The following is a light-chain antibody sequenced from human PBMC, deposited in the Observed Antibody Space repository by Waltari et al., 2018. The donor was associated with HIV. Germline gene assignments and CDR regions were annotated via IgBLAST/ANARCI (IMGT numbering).Light chain of an antibody. J-gene: IGKJ1*01. CDR3: QQSYTVPQT. CDR1: QSIGSY. Sequence: DIQMTQSPSSLSASIGDRVTITCRASQSIGSYVNWYQQKPGKVPKLLVYVASSLQIGVPSSFSGSGSGTQFTLTISGLLPEDFATYYCQQSYTVPQTFGQGTKVEIK. V-gene: IGKV1-39*01. CDR2: VAS.